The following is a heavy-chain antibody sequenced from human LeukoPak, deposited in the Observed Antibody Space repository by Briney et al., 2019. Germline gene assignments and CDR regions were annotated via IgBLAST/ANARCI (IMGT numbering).Heavy chain of an antibody. CDR3: ARHVRFLEWLFGFRGMDV. CDR1: GGSISSSSYY. CDR2: IYYSGST. Sequence: SESLSLTCTVSGGSISSSSYYSGWIRQPPGKGLEWIGSIYYSGSTYYNPSLKSRVTISVGTSKNQFSLKLSPVTAADTAVYYCARHVRFLEWLFGFRGMDVWGQGTTVTGSS. J-gene: IGHJ6*02. D-gene: IGHD3-3*01. V-gene: IGHV4-39*01.